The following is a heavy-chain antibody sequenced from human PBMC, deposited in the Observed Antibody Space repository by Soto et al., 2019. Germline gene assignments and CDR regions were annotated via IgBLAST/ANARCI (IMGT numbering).Heavy chain of an antibody. CDR1: GGSISSGGYY. J-gene: IGHJ5*02. CDR3: ARWIQSNWFDP. V-gene: IGHV4-31*03. Sequence: SETLSLTCTVSGGSISSGGYYWSWIRQQPGKGLEWIGYIYYSGSTYYNPSLKSRVTISVDPSKNQFSLKLSSVTAADTAVYYCARWIQSNWFDPWGQGTLVTVS. CDR2: IYYSGST. D-gene: IGHD5-18*01.